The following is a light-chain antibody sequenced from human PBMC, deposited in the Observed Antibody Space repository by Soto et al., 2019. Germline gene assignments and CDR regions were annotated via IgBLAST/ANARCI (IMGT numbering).Light chain of an antibody. V-gene: IGKV3D-20*01. CDR2: DAS. CDR1: QSVSSSY. CDR3: QQYGSSPKT. Sequence: EIVLTQSPATLSLSPGERATLSCGASQSVSSSYLAWYQQKPGLAPRLLIYDASSRATGIPDRFSGSGSGTGFTLTISRLEPEEFAVDYCQQYGSSPKTFGQGTKVEIK. J-gene: IGKJ1*01.